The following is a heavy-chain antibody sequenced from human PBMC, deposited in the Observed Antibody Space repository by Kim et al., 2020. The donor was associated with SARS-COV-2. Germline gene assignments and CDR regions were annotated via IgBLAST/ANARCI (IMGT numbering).Heavy chain of an antibody. CDR2: IKSKTDGGTT. CDR1: GFTFSNAW. CDR3: TTEILWFFDY. V-gene: IGHV3-15*01. J-gene: IGHJ4*02. Sequence: GGSLRLSCAASGFTFSNAWMSWVRQAPGKGLEWVCRIKSKTDGGTTDYAAPVKARFTISRDDSKNTLYLQMNSLKTEDTAVYYCTTEILWFFDYWGQGTLVTVSP. D-gene: IGHD3-10*01.